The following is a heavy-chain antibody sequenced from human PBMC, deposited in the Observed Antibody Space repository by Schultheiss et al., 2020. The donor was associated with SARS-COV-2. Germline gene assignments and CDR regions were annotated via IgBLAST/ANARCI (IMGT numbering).Heavy chain of an antibody. V-gene: IGHV3-23*01. CDR2: ISGSGDKT. Sequence: GESLKISCAVSGFTFSNYAMIWVRQGPGKGLEWVSAISGSGDKTHYAESVKGRFTISRDNSKNTLYLQMKSLKTEDTAVMVAASRYDYWGQGTLVTVSS. CDR3: ASRYDY. CDR1: GFTFSNYA. J-gene: IGHJ4*02. D-gene: IGHD2-15*01.